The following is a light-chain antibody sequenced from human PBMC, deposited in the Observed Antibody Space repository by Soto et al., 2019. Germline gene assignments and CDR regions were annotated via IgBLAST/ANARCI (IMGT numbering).Light chain of an antibody. Sequence: ILRTQSRSCLSAFAGNRVTITCRASQDIGNFLAWYQQKPGKVPKLLIYAASTLQSGVPSRFSGSGSGTDFTLTIDGLEPEDFAVYYCQQYGYSPITFGQGTRLEIK. V-gene: IGKV1-27*01. J-gene: IGKJ5*01. CDR3: QQYGYSPIT. CDR2: AAS. CDR1: QDIGNF.